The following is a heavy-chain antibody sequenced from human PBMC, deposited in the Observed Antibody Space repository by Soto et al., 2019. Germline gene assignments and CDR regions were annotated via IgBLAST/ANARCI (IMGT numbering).Heavy chain of an antibody. CDR3: ASLIGVDTLRDY. Sequence: ASVKVSCKASGYSFTSYFMHWVRQAPGQGPEWMGIIDPDGGSTSYAQKFQGRVTMTTDTSTSTVYVELSSLRSEDTAVYYCASLIGVDTLRDYWGQGTLITVSS. D-gene: IGHD3-3*01. CDR1: GYSFTSYF. CDR2: IDPDGGST. J-gene: IGHJ4*02. V-gene: IGHV1-46*01.